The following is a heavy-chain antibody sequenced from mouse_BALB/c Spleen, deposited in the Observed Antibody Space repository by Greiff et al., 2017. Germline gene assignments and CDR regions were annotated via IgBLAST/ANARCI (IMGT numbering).Heavy chain of an antibody. Sequence: QVQLQQSGAELVKPGASVKLSCKASGYTFTSYYMYWVKQRPGQGLEWIGEINPSNGGTNFNEKFKSKATLTVDKSSSTAYMQLSSLTSEDSAVYYYTRWGDSPFDDWGEGTTLTVSS. CDR2: INPSNGGT. CDR3: TRWGDSPFDD. V-gene: IGHV1S81*02. D-gene: IGHD6-1*01. CDR1: GYTFTSYY. J-gene: IGHJ2*01.